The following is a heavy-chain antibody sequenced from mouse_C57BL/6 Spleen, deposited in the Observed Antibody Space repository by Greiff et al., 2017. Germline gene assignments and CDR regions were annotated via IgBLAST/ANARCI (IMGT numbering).Heavy chain of an antibody. CDR3: ARAHDGYYYFDY. CDR1: GYSFTGYY. CDR2: INPSTGGT. D-gene: IGHD2-3*01. J-gene: IGHJ2*01. Sequence: VQLKESGPELVKPGASVKISCKASGYSFTGYYMNWVKQSPEKSLEWIGEINPSTGGTTYNQKFKAKATLTVDKSSSTAYMQLKSLTSEDSAVYYCARAHDGYYYFDYWGQGTTLTVSS. V-gene: IGHV1-42*01.